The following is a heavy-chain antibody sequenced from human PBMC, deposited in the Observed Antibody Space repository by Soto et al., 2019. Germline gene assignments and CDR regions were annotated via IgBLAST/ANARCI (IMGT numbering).Heavy chain of an antibody. CDR2: ISSSSSYT. CDR1: GFTFSDYY. D-gene: IGHD4-17*01. Sequence: QVQLVESGGGLVKPGGSLRLSCAASGFTFSDYYMSWIRQAPGKGLEWVSYISSSSSYTNYAESVKGRFTISRDNAKNSLYLQMNSLRAEDTAVYYCARDVSYGDYLTEYYGMDVWGQGTTVTVSS. V-gene: IGHV3-11*05. CDR3: ARDVSYGDYLTEYYGMDV. J-gene: IGHJ6*02.